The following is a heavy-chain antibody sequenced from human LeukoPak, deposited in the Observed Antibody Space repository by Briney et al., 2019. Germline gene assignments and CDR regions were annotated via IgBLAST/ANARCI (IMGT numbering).Heavy chain of an antibody. CDR3: ARNMSTEGWFDS. D-gene: IGHD5/OR15-5a*01. CDR1: DYSITSGDY. J-gene: IGHJ5*01. Sequence: PSETLSLTCVVSDYSITSGDYWAWIRQPPGKGLEWIGSIYNSVSTSYNPSLKSRVTMSLDPSKNQFSLNLRSVTAADTAVYYCARNMSTEGWFDSWGRGTLVTVSS. V-gene: IGHV4-38-2*01. CDR2: IYNSVST.